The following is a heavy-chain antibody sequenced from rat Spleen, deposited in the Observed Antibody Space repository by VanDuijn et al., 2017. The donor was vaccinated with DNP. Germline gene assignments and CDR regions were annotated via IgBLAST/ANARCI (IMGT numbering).Heavy chain of an antibody. J-gene: IGHJ2*01. CDR1: GFTFSDYN. Sequence: EVQLVESGGGLVQPGRSLKVSCTASGFTFSDYNMAWVRQAPKKGLEWVATISYDGSSTYCRDSVKGRFTISRDNAKSTLFLQMDSLRSEDTATYYCARPDYWGQGVMVTVSS. V-gene: IGHV5-7*01. CDR3: ARPDY. CDR2: ISYDGSST.